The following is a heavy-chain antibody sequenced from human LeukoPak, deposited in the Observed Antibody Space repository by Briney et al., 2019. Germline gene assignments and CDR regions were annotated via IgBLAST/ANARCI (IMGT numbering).Heavy chain of an antibody. J-gene: IGHJ4*02. CDR2: IYYSGST. D-gene: IGHD3-22*01. CDR1: GGSISSYY. CDR3: ARDRGPYDSSGYPGY. V-gene: IGHV4-59*01. Sequence: SETLSLTCTVSGGSISSYYWSWIRQPPGRGLEWIGYIYYSGSTNYNPSLKSRVTISVDTSKNQFSLKLSSVTAADTAVYYCARDRGPYDSSGYPGYWGQGTLVTVSS.